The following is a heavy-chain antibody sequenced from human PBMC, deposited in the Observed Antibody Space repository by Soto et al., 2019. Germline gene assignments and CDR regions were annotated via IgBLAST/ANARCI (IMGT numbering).Heavy chain of an antibody. CDR2: IYYSGST. CDR1: GGSISSGDYY. D-gene: IGHD2-2*01. CDR3: ARATIVLVPAAMVSHWFDP. J-gene: IGHJ5*02. Sequence: SETLSLTCTVSGGSISSGDYYWSWIRQPPGKGLEWIGYIYYSGSTYYNPSLKSRDTISVDTSKDQFSLKLSSVTAADTAVFYCARATIVLVPAAMVSHWFDPWGQGTLVTVSS. V-gene: IGHV4-30-4*01.